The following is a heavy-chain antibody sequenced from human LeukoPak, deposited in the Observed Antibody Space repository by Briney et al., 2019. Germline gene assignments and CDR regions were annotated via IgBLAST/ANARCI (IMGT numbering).Heavy chain of an antibody. Sequence: PGGSLRLSCAASGFTFSSYEMNWVRQAPGKGLEWVSYISSSGSSIYYADSVEGRFTISRDNAKNSLYLQMNSLRAEDTAVYYCARVRQTTMTTAYYFDYWGQGTLVTVSS. CDR1: GFTFSSYE. CDR3: ARVRQTTMTTAYYFDY. D-gene: IGHD4-17*01. J-gene: IGHJ4*02. V-gene: IGHV3-48*03. CDR2: ISSSGSSI.